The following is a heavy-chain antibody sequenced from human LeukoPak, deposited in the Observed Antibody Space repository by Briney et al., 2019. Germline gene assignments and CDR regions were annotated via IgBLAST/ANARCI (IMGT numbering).Heavy chain of an antibody. CDR2: VYATGGVA. J-gene: IGHJ4*02. CDR1: GHTFTNYH. V-gene: IGHV1-46*01. CDR3: ATEAPRSYYFDY. Sequence: ASVKVSCKASGHTFTNYHIHWVRQVPGQGVEWMGAVYATGGVAINTQTFPVRVTMTRDTSTGTVYMELSSLRFEDTAIYYCATEAPRSYYFDYWGQGIQVTVSS.